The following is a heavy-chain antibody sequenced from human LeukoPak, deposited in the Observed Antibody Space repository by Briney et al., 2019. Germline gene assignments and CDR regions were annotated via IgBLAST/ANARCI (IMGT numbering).Heavy chain of an antibody. V-gene: IGHV4-34*01. CDR2: INHSGST. CDR1: GGSFSGYY. CDR3: ARVYTYYDFWSGYNAFDY. Sequence: SETLSLTCAVYGGSFSGYYWSRIRQPPGKGLEWIGEINHSGSTNYNPSLKSRVTISVDTSKNQFSLKLSSVTAADTAVYYCARVYTYYDFWSGYNAFDYWGQGTLVTVSS. D-gene: IGHD3-3*01. J-gene: IGHJ4*02.